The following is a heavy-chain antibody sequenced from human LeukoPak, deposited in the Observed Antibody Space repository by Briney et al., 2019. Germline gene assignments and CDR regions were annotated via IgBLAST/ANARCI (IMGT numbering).Heavy chain of an antibody. Sequence: PSETLSLTCTVSGGSISSYYWSWIRQPPGKGLEWIGYTYYSGSTNYNPSLKSRVTISVDTSKNQFSLKLSSVTAADTAVYYCARDSRDSSGLNWFDPWGQGTLVTVSS. J-gene: IGHJ5*02. CDR1: GGSISSYY. V-gene: IGHV4-59*01. CDR2: TYYSGST. CDR3: ARDSRDSSGLNWFDP. D-gene: IGHD3-22*01.